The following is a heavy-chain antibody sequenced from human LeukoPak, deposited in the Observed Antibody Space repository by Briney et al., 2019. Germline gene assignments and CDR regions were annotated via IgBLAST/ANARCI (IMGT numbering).Heavy chain of an antibody. D-gene: IGHD2-15*01. CDR3: ARDCSGGSCYRD. Sequence: GGSLRLSCAASGFTFSNVWMSCVRQVPGEGLEWVSVIYSGGSTYYADSAKGRFTISRDNSKNTLYLQMNSLRAEDTAVYYCARDCSGGSCYRDWGQGTLVTVSS. CDR1: GFTFSNVW. V-gene: IGHV3-66*01. J-gene: IGHJ4*02. CDR2: IYSGGST.